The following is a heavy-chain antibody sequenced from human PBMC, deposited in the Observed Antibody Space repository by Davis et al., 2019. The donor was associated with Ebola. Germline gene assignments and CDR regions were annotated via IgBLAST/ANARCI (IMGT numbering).Heavy chain of an antibody. Sequence: PSETLSLTCAVYGGSFSGYYWSWIRQPPGKGLEWIGEINHSGSTNYNPSLKSRVTISVDTSKNQFSLKLSSVTAADTAVYYCARGRGWELRSWGQGTLVTVSS. CDR2: INHSGST. CDR3: ARGRGWELRS. D-gene: IGHD1-26*01. J-gene: IGHJ4*02. CDR1: GGSFSGYY. V-gene: IGHV4-34*01.